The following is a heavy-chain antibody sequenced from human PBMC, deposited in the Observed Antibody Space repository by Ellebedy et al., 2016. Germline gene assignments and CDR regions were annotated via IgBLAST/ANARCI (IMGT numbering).Heavy chain of an antibody. J-gene: IGHJ6*03. V-gene: IGHV4-34*01. CDR1: GGSFSGYY. Sequence: SETLSLXXAVYGGSFSGYYWSWIRQPPGKGLEWIGEINHSGSTNYNPSLKSRVTISVDTSKNQFSLKLSSVTAADTAVYYCARVPTNWKLGPSNDYYYYMDVWGKGTTVTVSS. CDR3: ARVPTNWKLGPSNDYYYYMDV. CDR2: INHSGST. D-gene: IGHD1-1*01.